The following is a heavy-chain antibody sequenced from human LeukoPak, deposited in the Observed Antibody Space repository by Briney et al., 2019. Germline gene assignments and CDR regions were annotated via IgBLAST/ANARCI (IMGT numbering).Heavy chain of an antibody. CDR1: GGSISSYY. J-gene: IGHJ4*02. Sequence: SETLSLTCTVSGGSISSYYWSWIRQPPGKGLEWIGYIYYSGSTNYNPSLKSRVTISVDTSKNQFSLKLSSVTAADTAVYYCARAGGGLDIVVVPAAIEWRGYFDYWGQGTLVTVSS. D-gene: IGHD2-2*02. V-gene: IGHV4-59*01. CDR2: IYYSGST. CDR3: ARAGGGLDIVVVPAAIEWRGYFDY.